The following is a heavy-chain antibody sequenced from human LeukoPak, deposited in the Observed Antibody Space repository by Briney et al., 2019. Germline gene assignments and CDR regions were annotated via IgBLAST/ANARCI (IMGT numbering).Heavy chain of an antibody. CDR3: ARDFFPGYSSSPDY. D-gene: IGHD6-13*01. V-gene: IGHV1-46*01. J-gene: IGHJ4*02. CDR2: INSSGGST. Sequence: GASVKVSCKASGYTFTRYYMHWVRQAPGQGLEWMGIINSSGGSTSYPQKFQGRVTMTRDTSISTAYMELSRLRSDDTAVYYCARDFFPGYSSSPDYWGQGTLVTVSS. CDR1: GYTFTRYY.